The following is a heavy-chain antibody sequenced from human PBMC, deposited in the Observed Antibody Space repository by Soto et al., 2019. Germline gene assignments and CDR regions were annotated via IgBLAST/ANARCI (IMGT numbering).Heavy chain of an antibody. D-gene: IGHD3-9*01. Sequence: PSETLSLTCTVSGGSISSGGYYWSWIRQPPGKGLEWIGSIYYSGSTYYNPSLKSRVTISVDTSKNQFSLKLSSVTAADTAVYYCASDPGVKVLRCFDWLLTPGYFDYWGQGTLVTVS. CDR3: ASDPGVKVLRCFDWLLTPGYFDY. CDR1: GGSISSGGYY. V-gene: IGHV4-39*01. CDR2: IYYSGST. J-gene: IGHJ4*02.